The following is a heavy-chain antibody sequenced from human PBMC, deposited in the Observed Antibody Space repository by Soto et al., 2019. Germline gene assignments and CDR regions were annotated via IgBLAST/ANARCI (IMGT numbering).Heavy chain of an antibody. CDR3: ARHIGDWGSYRYSHYYYYYYMDV. Sequence: GESLKISCKGSGYSFTSYWIGWVRQMPGKGLEWMGIIYPGDSDTRYSPSFQGQVTISADKSISTAYLQWSSLKASDTAMYYCARHIGDWGSYRYSHYYYYYYMDVWGKGTTVTVSS. V-gene: IGHV5-51*01. D-gene: IGHD3-16*02. CDR2: IYPGDSDT. J-gene: IGHJ6*03. CDR1: GYSFTSYW.